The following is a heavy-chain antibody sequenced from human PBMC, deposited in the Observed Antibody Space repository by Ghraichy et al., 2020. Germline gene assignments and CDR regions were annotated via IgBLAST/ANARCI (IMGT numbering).Heavy chain of an antibody. D-gene: IGHD4-17*01. V-gene: IGHV3-30*18. CDR1: GFTFSSYG. J-gene: IGHJ4*02. CDR3: AKSGDYDFDY. CDR2: ISYDGSNK. Sequence: GESLNISCAASGFTFSSYGMHWVRQAPGKGLEWVAVISYDGSNKYYADSVKGRFTISRDNSKNTLYLQMNSLRAEDTAVYYCAKSGDYDFDYWGQGTLVTVSS.